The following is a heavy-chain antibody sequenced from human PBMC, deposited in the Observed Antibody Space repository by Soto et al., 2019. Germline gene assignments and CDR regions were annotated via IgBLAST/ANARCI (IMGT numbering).Heavy chain of an antibody. V-gene: IGHV3-48*04. Sequence: EVQLVESGGGLVQPGGSLRLSCAASGFTFSIYSMNWVRQAPGKGLEWVSYITSSGSAIYYADTVKGRFTISRDNAKNSLYRQMNSLRAEDTAVYYCTRGYTGYAQAGLDSWGQGTLVTVSA. J-gene: IGHJ4*02. D-gene: IGHD5-12*01. CDR1: GFTFSIYS. CDR2: ITSSGSAI. CDR3: TRGYTGYAQAGLDS.